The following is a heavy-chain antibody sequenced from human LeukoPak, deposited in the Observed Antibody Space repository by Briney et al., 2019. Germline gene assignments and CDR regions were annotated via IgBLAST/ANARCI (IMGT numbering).Heavy chain of an antibody. V-gene: IGHV3-11*01. J-gene: IGHJ4*02. CDR1: GFTFSDYY. Sequence: GWSLRLSCAASGFTFSDYYMSWIRQAPGKGLEWVSYISSSGSTIYYADSVKGRFNISRDNAKNSLYLQMNSLRAEDTAVYYCARGENDSPSPPTPPDYWGQGTLVTVSS. D-gene: IGHD1-1*01. CDR3: ARGENDSPSPPTPPDY. CDR2: ISSSGSTI.